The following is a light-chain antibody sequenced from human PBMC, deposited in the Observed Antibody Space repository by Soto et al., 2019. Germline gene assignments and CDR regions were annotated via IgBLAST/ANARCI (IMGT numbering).Light chain of an antibody. CDR3: QSYENSRTGFYV. CDR1: SSDIGAGFD. J-gene: IGLJ1*01. V-gene: IGLV1-40*01. CDR2: GNT. Sequence: QSVLTQPPSVSLAPGQRVTISCSGSSSDIGAGFDVHWYQHLPGTAPKLLIYGNTNRPSGVPGRFSGSKSGTSASLVISGLQAEDEADYYCQSYENSRTGFYVFGTGTKVTVL.